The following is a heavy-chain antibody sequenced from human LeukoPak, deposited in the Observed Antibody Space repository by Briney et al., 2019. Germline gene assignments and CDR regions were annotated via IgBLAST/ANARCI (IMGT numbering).Heavy chain of an antibody. CDR3: ARSSSGWYYFDY. Sequence: ASVKVSCKASGYTFTSYDINWVRQATGQGLEWTGWMNPNSGNTGYAQKFQGRVTMTRNTSISTAYMELSSLRSEDTAVYYCARSSSGWYYFDYWGQGTLVTVSS. D-gene: IGHD6-19*01. J-gene: IGHJ4*02. CDR2: MNPNSGNT. CDR1: GYTFTSYD. V-gene: IGHV1-8*01.